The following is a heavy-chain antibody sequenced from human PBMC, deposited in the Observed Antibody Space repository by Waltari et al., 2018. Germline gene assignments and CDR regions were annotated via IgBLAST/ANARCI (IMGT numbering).Heavy chain of an antibody. CDR1: GGTFSSYA. CDR3: AREQGPGGGTNFDY. V-gene: IGHV1-69*13. D-gene: IGHD3-16*01. CDR2: LTPIFGTA. Sequence: QVQLVQSGAEVKKPGASVTVSCKASGGTFSSYAISWVRPAPGQGLGWRGRLTPIFGTANYAKKFQGRVTIPADKPTSTAYMELSSLGSEDTAVYYCAREQGPGGGTNFDYWGQGTLVTVSS. J-gene: IGHJ4*02.